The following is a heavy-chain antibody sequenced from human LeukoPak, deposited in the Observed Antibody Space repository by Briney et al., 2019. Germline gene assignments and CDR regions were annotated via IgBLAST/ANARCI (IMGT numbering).Heavy chain of an antibody. CDR3: ARDVSWNYCDY. CDR1: GFTFSSYS. CDR2: ISTSSSYI. V-gene: IGHV3-21*01. Sequence: GGSLRLSCAASGFTFSSYSMNWVRQAPGKGLEWVSFISTSSSYIYYADSVKGRFTISRDNAKNSLYLQMNSLRAEDTAVYYCARDVSWNYCDYWGHGTLVTVSS. D-gene: IGHD2-15*01. J-gene: IGHJ4*01.